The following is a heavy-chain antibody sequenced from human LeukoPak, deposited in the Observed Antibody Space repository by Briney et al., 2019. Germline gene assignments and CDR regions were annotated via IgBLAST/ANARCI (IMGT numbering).Heavy chain of an antibody. CDR2: IYYSGST. CDR1: GDSISSSNW. J-gene: IGHJ5*02. D-gene: IGHD3-3*01. CDR3: ARGEWSGASNWFDP. V-gene: IGHV4-4*02. Sequence: SGTLSLTCGVSGDSISSSNWWSWVRQPPGKGLEWIGYIYYSGSTNYNPSLKSRVTISVDTSKNQFSLKLSSVTAADTAVYYCARGEWSGASNWFDPWGQGTLVTVSS.